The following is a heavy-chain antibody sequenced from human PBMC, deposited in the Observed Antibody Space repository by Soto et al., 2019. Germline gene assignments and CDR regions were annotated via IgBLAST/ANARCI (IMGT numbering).Heavy chain of an antibody. J-gene: IGHJ4*02. CDR2: IYYSGST. D-gene: IGHD7-27*01. CDR3: AKAWGIDY. V-gene: IGHV4-59*12. Sequence: SETLSLTCTVSGGSISNYYWSWIRQSPGKGLEWIGYIYYSGSTNYNPSLKSRVTISRDNSKNTLYLQMNSLRVEDTAIYYCAKAWGIDYWGQGTLVTVSS. CDR1: GGSISNYY.